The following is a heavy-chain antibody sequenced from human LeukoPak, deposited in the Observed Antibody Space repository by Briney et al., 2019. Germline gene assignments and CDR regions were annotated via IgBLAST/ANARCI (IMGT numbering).Heavy chain of an antibody. CDR2: IIPTFGTA. CDR3: ARVRDSSGWFDY. V-gene: IGHV1-69*06. J-gene: IGHJ4*02. D-gene: IGHD6-19*01. CDR1: GGTFSSYA. Sequence: SVKVSCKASGGTFSSYAISWVRQAPGQGLEWMGGIIPTFGTANYAQKFQGRVTITADKSTSTAYMELSSLRSEDTAVYYCARVRDSSGWFDYWGQGTLVTVSS.